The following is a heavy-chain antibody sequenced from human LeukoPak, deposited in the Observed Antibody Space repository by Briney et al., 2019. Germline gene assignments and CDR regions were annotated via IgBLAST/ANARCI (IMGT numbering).Heavy chain of an antibody. D-gene: IGHD6-19*01. Sequence: ASVTVSCKASGYTFTNYGLTWVRQAPGQGLEWMGLISAYNANTNYAQKLQGRATMTTDTSTSTAHMELWSLRSDDTAVYYCARAVGGSAWYFDYWGQGSLVTVSS. CDR1: GYTFTNYG. V-gene: IGHV1-18*01. J-gene: IGHJ4*02. CDR3: ARAVGGSAWYFDY. CDR2: ISAYNANT.